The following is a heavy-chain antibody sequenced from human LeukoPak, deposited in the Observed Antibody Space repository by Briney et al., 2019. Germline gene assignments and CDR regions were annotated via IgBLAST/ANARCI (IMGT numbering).Heavy chain of an antibody. D-gene: IGHD3-22*01. CDR2: MSYDGSNK. Sequence: PGGSLRLSCAASGFTFRSYGMHWVRQAPGKGLEWVAVMSYDGSNKNYADSVKGRFTISRDNSKNTLYLHMNSLRAEDTAMYYCAKEGDGYYYDSSGYYFPSAYFDYWGQGTLVTVSS. CDR3: AKEGDGYYYDSSGYYFPSAYFDY. CDR1: GFTFRSYG. J-gene: IGHJ4*02. V-gene: IGHV3-30*18.